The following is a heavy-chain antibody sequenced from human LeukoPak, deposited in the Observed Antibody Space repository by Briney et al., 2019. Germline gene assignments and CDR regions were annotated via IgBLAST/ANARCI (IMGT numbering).Heavy chain of an antibody. CDR1: GGSISSSSYY. D-gene: IGHD4-17*01. Sequence: SETLSLTCTVSGGSISSSSYYWGWIRQPPGKGLEWIGSICYSGSTYYNPSLKSRVTISVDTSKNQFSLKLSSVTAADTAVYYCARHTTRFDPWGQGTLVTVSS. V-gene: IGHV4-39*01. J-gene: IGHJ5*02. CDR3: ARHTTRFDP. CDR2: ICYSGST.